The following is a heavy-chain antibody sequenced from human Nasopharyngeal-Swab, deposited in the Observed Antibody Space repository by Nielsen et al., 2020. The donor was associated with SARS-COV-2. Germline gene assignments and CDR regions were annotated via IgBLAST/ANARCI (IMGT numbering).Heavy chain of an antibody. J-gene: IGHJ4*02. D-gene: IGHD6-25*01. Sequence: SLKISCSASGFTFDDYSIHWVRQAPGKGLEWVPGISWNSGSIGYADSVKGRFTISRDNAKNSLYLQMNSLRAEDTALYYCAKVGYSSVDYWGQGTLVTVSS. CDR2: ISWNSGSI. V-gene: IGHV3-9*01. CDR1: GFTFDDYS. CDR3: AKVGYSSVDY.